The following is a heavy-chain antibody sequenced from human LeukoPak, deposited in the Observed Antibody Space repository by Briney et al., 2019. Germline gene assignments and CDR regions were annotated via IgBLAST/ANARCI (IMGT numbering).Heavy chain of an antibody. D-gene: IGHD6-13*01. V-gene: IGHV3-21*01. CDR3: ARDPINIATAANGFDY. CDR2: ISSSSSYI. Sequence: PGGSLRLSCAASGFTFSSYSMNWVRQAPGKGLEWVSSISSSSSYIYYADSVKGRFTISRDNAKNPLYLQMNSLRVEDTALYYCARDPINIATAANGFDYWGQGTLVTVSS. J-gene: IGHJ4*02. CDR1: GFTFSSYS.